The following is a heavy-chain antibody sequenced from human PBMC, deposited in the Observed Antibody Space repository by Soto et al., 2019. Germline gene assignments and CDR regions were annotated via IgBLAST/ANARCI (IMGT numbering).Heavy chain of an antibody. Sequence: PGGSLRLSCAASGFTFSGYYMSWIRQAPGKGLEWVSYISSSSSYTNYADSVKGRFTISRDNAKNSLYLQMNSLRAEDTAVYYCAREGEQGFQQLVPNFDYWGQGTLVTVSS. CDR1: GFTFSGYY. V-gene: IGHV3-11*06. CDR2: ISSSSSYT. D-gene: IGHD6-13*01. CDR3: AREGEQGFQQLVPNFDY. J-gene: IGHJ4*02.